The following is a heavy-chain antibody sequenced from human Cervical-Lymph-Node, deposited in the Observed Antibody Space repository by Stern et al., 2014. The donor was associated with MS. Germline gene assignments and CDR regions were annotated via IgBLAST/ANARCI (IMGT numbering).Heavy chain of an antibody. Sequence: VQLLESGGGLVQPRRSLRLSCAVSGFTFSRYGMRWVRQAPSTRLEWVALIWYDGSNPYYADSVTGLFTISKDTFKSTLYLQMNSLRAEDTAVYYCASAYSSSHYSFDYWGQGTLVTVSS. CDR1: GFTFSRYG. CDR3: ASAYSSSHYSFDY. CDR2: IWYDGSNP. J-gene: IGHJ4*02. D-gene: IGHD6-13*01. V-gene: IGHV3-33*01.